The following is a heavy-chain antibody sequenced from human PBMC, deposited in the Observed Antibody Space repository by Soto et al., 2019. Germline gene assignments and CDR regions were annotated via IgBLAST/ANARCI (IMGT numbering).Heavy chain of an antibody. J-gene: IGHJ4*02. CDR3: AINVDTAMVSLYYFDY. V-gene: IGHV3-23*01. Sequence: WGSLRLSCAASGFTFSSYAMSWVRQAPGKGLEWVSAISGSGGSTYYADSVKGRFTISRDNSKNTLYLQMNSLRAEDTAVYYCAINVDTAMVSLYYFDYWGQGTLVTVSS. CDR2: ISGSGGST. D-gene: IGHD5-18*01. CDR1: GFTFSSYA.